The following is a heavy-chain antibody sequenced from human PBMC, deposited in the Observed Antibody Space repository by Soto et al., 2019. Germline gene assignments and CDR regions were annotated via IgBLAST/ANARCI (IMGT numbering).Heavy chain of an antibody. V-gene: IGHV4-31*03. J-gene: IGHJ4*02. CDR1: GGSVSSGGYY. D-gene: IGHD5-18*01. Sequence: QVQLQESGPGLVKPSQTLSLTCTVSGGSVSSGGYYWSWIRQHPGKGLEWIGYIYYSGNTFYNPSLKSRVTISVYTSKNQFSLKLSSVTAADTAVYYCARKKGYSYGPHYFDYWGQGTRVTVSS. CDR3: ARKKGYSYGPHYFDY. CDR2: IYYSGNT.